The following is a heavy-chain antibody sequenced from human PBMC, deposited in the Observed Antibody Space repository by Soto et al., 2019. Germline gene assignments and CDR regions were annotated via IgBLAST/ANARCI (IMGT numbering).Heavy chain of an antibody. D-gene: IGHD6-19*01. V-gene: IGHV1-69*12. CDR2: IVPIFGTT. J-gene: IGHJ6*02. CDR1: GGTFSNYA. CDR3: ARVEAVAGLYNYHGLDV. Sequence: QVQLVQSGAEVKKPGSPVKVSCKVSGGTFSNYAIDWVRLAPGHGLEWMGGIVPIFGTTYYTQKFQGRATIIADDSTTTAYLEMSSLRSEDTAIYYCARVEAVAGLYNYHGLDVWGQGTAVTVSS.